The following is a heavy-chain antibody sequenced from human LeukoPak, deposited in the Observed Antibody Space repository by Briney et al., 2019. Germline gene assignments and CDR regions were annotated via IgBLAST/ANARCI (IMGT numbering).Heavy chain of an antibody. V-gene: IGHV3-30*02. CDR1: GFTFSSYG. Sequence: GGSLRLSCAASGFTFSSYGMHWVRQAPGEGLEWVAFIRYDGSNKYYADSVKGRFTISRDNSKNTLYLQMNSLRAEDTAVYYCAKDHRAYCGGDCVDSDYWGQGTLVTVSS. CDR2: IRYDGSNK. D-gene: IGHD2-21*02. CDR3: AKDHRAYCGGDCVDSDY. J-gene: IGHJ4*02.